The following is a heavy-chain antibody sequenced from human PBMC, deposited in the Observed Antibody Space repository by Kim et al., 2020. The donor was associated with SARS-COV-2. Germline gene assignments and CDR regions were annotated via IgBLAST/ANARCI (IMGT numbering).Heavy chain of an antibody. J-gene: IGHJ5*02. Sequence: SVKVSCKASGGTFSSYAISWVRQAPGQGLEWMGGIIPIFGTANYAQKFQGRVTITADESTSTAYMELSSLRSEDTAVYYCARAPPRNFWSGYYAFRFDPWGQGTLVTVSS. D-gene: IGHD3-3*01. CDR1: GGTFSSYA. V-gene: IGHV1-69*13. CDR3: ARAPPRNFWSGYYAFRFDP. CDR2: IIPIFGTA.